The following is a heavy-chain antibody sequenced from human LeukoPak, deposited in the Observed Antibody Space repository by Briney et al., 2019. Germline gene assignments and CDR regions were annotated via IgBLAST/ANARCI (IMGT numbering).Heavy chain of an antibody. CDR1: GFTFSSYS. D-gene: IGHD3-16*02. J-gene: IGHJ4*02. CDR2: ISSSSSYI. CDR3: ARRMITFGGVIVEADY. V-gene: IGHV3-21*01. Sequence: GGSLRLSCAASGFTFSSYSMNWVRQAPGKGLEWGSSISSSSSYIYYADSVKGRFTISRDNAKNSLYLQMNSLRAEDTAVYYCARRMITFGGVIVEADYWGQGTLVTVSS.